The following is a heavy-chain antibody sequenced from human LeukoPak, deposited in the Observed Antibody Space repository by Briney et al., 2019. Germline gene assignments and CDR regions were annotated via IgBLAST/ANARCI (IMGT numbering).Heavy chain of an antibody. CDR1: GFTFSSYS. CDR3: ASRLGITIDMDV. D-gene: IGHD3-10*01. V-gene: IGHV3-21*01. J-gene: IGHJ6*03. CDR2: ISSSSSYI. Sequence: GGSLRLSCAASGFTFSSYSMNWLRQAPGKGLEWVSSISSSSSYIYYAESVKGRFTISRDNAKNSLYLQMNSLRAEDTAVYYCASRLGITIDMDVWGKGTTVTVSS.